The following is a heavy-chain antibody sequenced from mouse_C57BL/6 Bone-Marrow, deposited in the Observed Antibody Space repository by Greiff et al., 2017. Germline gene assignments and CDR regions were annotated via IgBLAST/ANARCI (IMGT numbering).Heavy chain of an antibody. D-gene: IGHD2-3*01. V-gene: IGHV1-52*01. CDR2: IDPSDSET. Sequence: VQLQQPGAELVRPGSSVKLSCKASGYTFTSYWMHWVKQRPIQGLEWIGNIDPSDSETHYNKKFKDKAPLTVNKSSSTAYMPLISLPSEDSAVYYSAGSGLLRDYAVDYWGQGTSVTVSS. J-gene: IGHJ4*01. CDR1: GYTFTSYW. CDR3: AGSGLLRDYAVDY.